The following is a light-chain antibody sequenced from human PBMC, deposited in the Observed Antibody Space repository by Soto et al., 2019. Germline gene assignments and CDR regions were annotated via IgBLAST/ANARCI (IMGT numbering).Light chain of an antibody. V-gene: IGKV3-20*01. J-gene: IGKJ1*01. CDR2: GAS. Sequence: EIVLTQSPGTLSLSPGERATLSCRASQSVSSSYLAWYQQKPGQAPRLLIYGASSRATGIPDRFSGSGSGTDFTLIISRQEPEDFAVYYCQQYGSSPWTFGQGTKVEIK. CDR3: QQYGSSPWT. CDR1: QSVSSSY.